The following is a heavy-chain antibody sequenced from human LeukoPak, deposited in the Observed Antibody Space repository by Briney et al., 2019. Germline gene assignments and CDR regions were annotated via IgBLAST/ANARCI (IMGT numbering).Heavy chain of an antibody. CDR1: GGSITTTGYY. Sequence: PSETLSLTCSVSGGSITTTGYYWGWIRQSPGKGLEWIGNIQNSVTNFYNPSLRSRVTMYVDTSKNEVSLNLYSVTAADAAVYYCARLIGYCSVYRCPGWGSWGQGTLVTVSS. CDR2: IQNSVTN. V-gene: IGHV4-39*01. D-gene: IGHD2-15*01. CDR3: ARLIGYCSVYRCPGWGS. J-gene: IGHJ5*02.